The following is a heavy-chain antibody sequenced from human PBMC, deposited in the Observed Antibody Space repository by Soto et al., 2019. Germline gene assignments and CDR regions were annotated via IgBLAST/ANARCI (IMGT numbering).Heavy chain of an antibody. J-gene: IGHJ5*02. CDR2: IYHSGST. CDR1: GGSISSGGYS. V-gene: IGHV4-30-2*01. Sequence: PSETLSLTCAVSGGSISSGGYSWSWVRQPPGKGLEWIAYIYHSGSTYYNPSLKSRVTISVDRSKNQFSLKLSSMTAADTAVYYCARVPYPWGQGTLVTVSS. CDR3: ARVPYP.